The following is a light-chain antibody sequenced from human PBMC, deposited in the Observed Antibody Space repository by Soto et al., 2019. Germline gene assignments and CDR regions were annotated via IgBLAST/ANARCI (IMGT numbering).Light chain of an antibody. CDR3: ATWDTSLSAVV. CDR1: SSNIGNNY. Sequence: QSVLTQPPSVSAAQGQKVTISCSGTSSNIGNNYVVWYQQLPGTVPKLLIYDNNRRPSGIPDRFSASKSGTSGTLGITGLQTGDEGDYYCATWDTSLSAVVFGGGTKLTVL. CDR2: DNN. V-gene: IGLV1-51*01. J-gene: IGLJ2*01.